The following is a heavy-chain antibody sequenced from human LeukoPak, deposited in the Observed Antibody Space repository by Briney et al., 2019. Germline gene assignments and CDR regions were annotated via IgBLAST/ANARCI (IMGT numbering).Heavy chain of an antibody. CDR2: IHPNSGGT. CDR3: ARLVVVVADTFDY. J-gene: IGHJ4*02. V-gene: IGHV1-2*02. Sequence: ASVKVSCTTSGNTFIGFYMHWVRQAPGQGLEWMGWIHPNSGGTKYAQKFQGRVTMTRDTSISTAYMELSRLRSDDTAVYYCARLVVVVADTFDYWGQGTLVTVSS. CDR1: GNTFIGFY. D-gene: IGHD2-15*01.